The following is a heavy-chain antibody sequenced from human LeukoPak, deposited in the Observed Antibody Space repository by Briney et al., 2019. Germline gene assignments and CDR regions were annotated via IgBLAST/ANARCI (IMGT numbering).Heavy chain of an antibody. CDR2: ISSSGSTI. CDR3: ARAYSSGWYQVRGDAFDI. CDR1: GFTFSDYY. Sequence: GGSLRLSCAASGFTFSDYYMSWIRQAPGKGLEWVSYISSSGSTIYYADSVKGRLTISRDNAKNSLYLQMNSLRAEDTAVYYCARAYSSGWYQVRGDAFDIWGQGTMVTVSS. V-gene: IGHV3-11*01. D-gene: IGHD6-19*01. J-gene: IGHJ3*02.